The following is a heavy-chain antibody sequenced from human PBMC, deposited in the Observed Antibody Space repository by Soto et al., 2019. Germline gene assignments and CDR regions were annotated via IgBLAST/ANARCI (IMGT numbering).Heavy chain of an antibody. J-gene: IGHJ6*02. CDR3: AKDLHWFAMDV. CDR1: GFPFSNYY. CDR2: ISGSEDNI. D-gene: IGHD3-10*01. V-gene: IGHV3-23*01. Sequence: EVQLLESGGGLVQPGGSLRLSCVASGFPFSNYYMDWVRQAPGKGLEWVAVISGSEDNIHYADSVKGRFTISRDNSMNTLYLQMNSLRADDTAIYYWAKDLHWFAMDVWGQGTTVTVSS.